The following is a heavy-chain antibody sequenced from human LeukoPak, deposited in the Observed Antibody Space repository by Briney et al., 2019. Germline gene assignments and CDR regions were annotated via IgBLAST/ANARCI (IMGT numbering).Heavy chain of an antibody. CDR2: LNANSGDT. CDR1: VYTFTGYY. CDR3: ARELQGITVIPPEYYFDY. J-gene: IGHJ4*02. D-gene: IGHD3-22*01. Sequence: SVKVSCAASVYTFTGYYIHCVRQAPGPRLEWLGWLNANSGDTNVAQKFQGRVTLTRDTSIRTAYMDLSRLRSDDTGVYYCARELQGITVIPPEYYFDYRGQGTLVTVSS. V-gene: IGHV1-2*02.